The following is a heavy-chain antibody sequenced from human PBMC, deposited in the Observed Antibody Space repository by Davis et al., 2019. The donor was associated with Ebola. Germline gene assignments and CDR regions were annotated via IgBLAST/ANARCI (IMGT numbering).Heavy chain of an antibody. CDR3: ARDRRRYYYDSSGYYFGAGN. D-gene: IGHD3-22*01. CDR1: GYTFTSYG. CDR2: ISAYNGNT. V-gene: IGHV1-18*04. J-gene: IGHJ4*02. Sequence: AASVKVSCKASGYTFTSYGISWVRQAPGQGLEWMGWISAYNGNTNYAQKLQGRVTMTTDTSTSTAYMELRSLRSDDTALYYCARDRRRYYYDSSGYYFGAGNWGQGTLVTVSS.